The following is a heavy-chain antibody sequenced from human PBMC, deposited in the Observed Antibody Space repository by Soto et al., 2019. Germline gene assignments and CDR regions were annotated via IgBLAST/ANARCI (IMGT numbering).Heavy chain of an antibody. CDR1: GGTFSSYT. CDR2: IIPILGIA. CDR3: ARFRGSYGMDV. J-gene: IGHJ6*02. D-gene: IGHD3-10*01. V-gene: IGHV1-69*02. Sequence: QVQLVQSGAEVKKPGSSVKVSCKASGGTFSSYTISWVRQAPGQGLEWMGRIIPILGIANYAQKFQGRVTITADKSTRTACMELSSLRAEDTAVYYCARFRGSYGMDVWGQGTTVTVSS.